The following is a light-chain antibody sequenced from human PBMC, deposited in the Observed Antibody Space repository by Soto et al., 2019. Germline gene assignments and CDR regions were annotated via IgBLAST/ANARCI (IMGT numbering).Light chain of an antibody. V-gene: IGKV3-15*01. CDR1: QSVSNN. J-gene: IGKJ1*01. Sequence: IVLTQSPGTLSLSPGERATLSCRASQSVSNNYLAWYQQKPGQAPSLLIYGAFTRATGIPTRFSGTWSGTEFTLTLSSLQSEDFALYYCQPYNDWPLTFGQGTKVDIK. CDR3: QPYNDWPLT. CDR2: GAF.